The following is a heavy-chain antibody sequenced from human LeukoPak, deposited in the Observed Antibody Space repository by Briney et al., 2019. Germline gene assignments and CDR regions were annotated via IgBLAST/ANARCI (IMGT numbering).Heavy chain of an antibody. CDR1: GGSISSYY. Sequence: SETLSLTCTVSGGSISSYYWSWIRQPAGEGLEWIGRIYTSGSTNYNPSLKSRVTMSVDTSKNQFSLKLSSVTAADTAGYYCARDHPARDASDIWGQGTLVTASP. J-gene: IGHJ3*02. CDR2: IYTSGST. V-gene: IGHV4-4*07. CDR3: ARDHPARDASDI.